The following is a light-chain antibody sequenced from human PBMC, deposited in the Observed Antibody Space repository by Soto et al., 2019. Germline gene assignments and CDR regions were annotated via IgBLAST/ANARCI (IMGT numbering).Light chain of an antibody. V-gene: IGKV1-27*01. CDR3: QKYDGAPLT. CDR2: AAS. CDR1: QDINIY. J-gene: IGKJ4*01. Sequence: DIPMTQSPSSLSASVGDRVTITCRAGQDINIYLAWYQQKPGKVPKLLISAASTLQSGVPSRFSGSGSGTDFTLTISSLQPEDVATYYCQKYDGAPLTFGGGTKVEI.